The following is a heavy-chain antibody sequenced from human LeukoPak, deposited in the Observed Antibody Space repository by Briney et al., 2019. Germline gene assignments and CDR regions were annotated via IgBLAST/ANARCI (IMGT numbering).Heavy chain of an antibody. J-gene: IGHJ4*02. CDR2: ISYDGSNK. CDR1: GFTFSSYA. CDR3: ARFYANEWELPH. D-gene: IGHD1-26*01. V-gene: IGHV3-30*04. Sequence: GGSRRLSCAASGFTFSSYAMHWVRQAPGKGLEWVAVISYDGSNKYYADSVKGRFTISRDNSKNTLYLQMNSLRAEDTAVYYCARFYANEWELPHWGQGTLVTVSS.